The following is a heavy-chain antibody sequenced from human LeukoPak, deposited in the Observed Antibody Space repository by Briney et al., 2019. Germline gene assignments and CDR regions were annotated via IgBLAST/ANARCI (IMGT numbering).Heavy chain of an antibody. J-gene: IGHJ4*02. CDR3: ARDHCSSTSCYNDY. CDR1: GGYISSGSYY. CDR2: IYTSGST. V-gene: IGHV4-61*02. D-gene: IGHD2-2*02. Sequence: TLSLTCTVSGGYISSGSYYWSWIRQPAGKGLEWIGRIYTSGSTNYNPSLKSRVTISVDTSKNQFSLKLSSVTAADTAVYYCARDHCSSTSCYNDYWGQGTLVTVSS.